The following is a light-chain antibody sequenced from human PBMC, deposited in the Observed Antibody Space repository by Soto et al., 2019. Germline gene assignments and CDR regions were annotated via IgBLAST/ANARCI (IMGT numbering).Light chain of an antibody. Sequence: IVLTQSPGTLSLSPGERATLSCRASQSVSSSYLAWYQQKPGQAPRLLTYGASSRATGIPDRFSGSGSGTDFTLPISRREPEDFAVYYCQQWGTFGQGTKV. CDR3: QQWGT. J-gene: IGKJ1*01. CDR1: QSVSSSY. V-gene: IGKV3-20*01. CDR2: GAS.